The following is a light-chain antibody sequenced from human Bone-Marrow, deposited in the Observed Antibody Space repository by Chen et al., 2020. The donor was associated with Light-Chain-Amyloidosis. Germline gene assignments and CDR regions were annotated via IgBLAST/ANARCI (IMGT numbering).Light chain of an antibody. CDR3: QSADSSGTYEVI. Sequence: SYELTQPPSVSVSPGQTARITCSGDDLPTKYAYWYQQKPGQAPVLVIHRDTERPAGIPERFSGSSSGKTATLTISGVQAEDEADYHCQSADSSGTYEVIFGGGTKLPVL. V-gene: IGLV3-25*03. J-gene: IGLJ2*01. CDR1: DLPTKY. CDR2: RDT.